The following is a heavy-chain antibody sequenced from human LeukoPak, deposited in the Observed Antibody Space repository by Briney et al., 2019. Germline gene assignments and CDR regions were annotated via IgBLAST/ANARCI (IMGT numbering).Heavy chain of an antibody. Sequence: GGSLRLTCTASGFTVIDTYMTWVRQAPGKGLEWVANIKQDGSEKNHVDSVKGRFTISRDNAKNSLYLQMNSLRAEDTAVYYCARGLLAAAGIDYWGQGALVTVSS. D-gene: IGHD6-13*01. CDR3: ARGLLAAAGIDY. J-gene: IGHJ4*02. V-gene: IGHV3-7*04. CDR1: GFTVIDTY. CDR2: IKQDGSEK.